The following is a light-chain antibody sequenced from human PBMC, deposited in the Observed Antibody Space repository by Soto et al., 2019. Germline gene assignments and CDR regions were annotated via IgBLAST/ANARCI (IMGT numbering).Light chain of an antibody. CDR1: QSVSSY. CDR2: DAS. V-gene: IGKV3-11*01. Sequence: EILMTQSPATLSVSPGERATLSFRASQSVSSYLAWYQQKPGQAPRLLIYDASKRATGIPARFSGSGFGTDYTLTISSLEPEDFAVYYCQQRSKWRTFGQGTKVDIK. CDR3: QQRSKWRT. J-gene: IGKJ1*01.